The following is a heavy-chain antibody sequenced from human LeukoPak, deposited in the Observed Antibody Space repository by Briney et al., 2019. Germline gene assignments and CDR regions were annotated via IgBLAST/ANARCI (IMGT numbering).Heavy chain of an antibody. CDR2: INHSGST. D-gene: IGHD4-17*01. J-gene: IGHJ4*02. CDR1: GGSLSGYY. CDR3: ARGSGYGDSPFDY. Sequence: SETLSLTCAVYGGSLSGYYWSWIRQPPGKGLEWIGEINHSGSTNYNPSLKSRVTISVDTSKNQFSLKLSSVTAADTAVYYCARGSGYGDSPFDYWGQGTLVTVSS. V-gene: IGHV4-34*01.